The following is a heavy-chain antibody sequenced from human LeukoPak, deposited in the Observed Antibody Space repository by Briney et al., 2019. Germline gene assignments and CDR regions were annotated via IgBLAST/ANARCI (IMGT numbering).Heavy chain of an antibody. Sequence: GGSLRLSCAASGFTFSSYAMHWVRQAPGKGLEWVAVISYDGSNKYYADSVKGRFTISRDNSKNTLYLQMNSLRAEDTAVYYCARGRVKNSSSSRPSFRGHNWFDPWGQGTLVTVSS. D-gene: IGHD6-6*01. V-gene: IGHV3-30*04. CDR1: GFTFSSYA. J-gene: IGHJ5*02. CDR3: ARGRVKNSSSSRPSFRGHNWFDP. CDR2: ISYDGSNK.